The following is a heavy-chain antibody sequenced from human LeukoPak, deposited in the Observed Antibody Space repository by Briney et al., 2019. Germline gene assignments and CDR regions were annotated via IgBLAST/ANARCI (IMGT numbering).Heavy chain of an antibody. J-gene: IGHJ4*02. D-gene: IGHD6-19*01. CDR1: GFTFSSYE. CDR3: ARDQSGSGGWYFDY. Sequence: GGSLRLSCAASGFTFSSYELNWVRQAPGKGLEWASYISSSGSTIYYADPVKGRFTISRDNAKNSLYLQMNSLRAEDTAVYYCARDQSGSGGWYFDYWGRGTLVTVSS. CDR2: ISSSGSTI. V-gene: IGHV3-48*03.